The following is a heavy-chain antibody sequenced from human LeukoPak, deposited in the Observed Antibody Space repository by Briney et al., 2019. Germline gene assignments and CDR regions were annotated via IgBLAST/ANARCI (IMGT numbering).Heavy chain of an antibody. CDR1: GFTVSRYW. CDR3: ARDFSAFDI. Sequence: PGGSLRLSCAASGFTVSRYWMNWVRQAPGKGLEWVANIKQDGSEKYYVDSVKGRFTISRDNAKNSLYLQMNSLRAEDTAVYYCARDFSAFDIWGQGTMVTVSS. J-gene: IGHJ3*02. D-gene: IGHD3-3*01. CDR2: IKQDGSEK. V-gene: IGHV3-7*05.